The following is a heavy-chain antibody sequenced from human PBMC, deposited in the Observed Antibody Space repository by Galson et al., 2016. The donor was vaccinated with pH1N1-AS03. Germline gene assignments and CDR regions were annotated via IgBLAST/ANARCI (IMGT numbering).Heavy chain of an antibody. J-gene: IGHJ4*02. V-gene: IGHV3-11*01. CDR1: GFTFSDYY. Sequence: LRLSCAASGFTFSDYYMSWIRQAPGKGLEWVSCTTSNGSTGTTIYYADSVKGRFTISRDNAKNSLYLQMNSLRAEDTAIYYCARGWYDFWSGYLVDPFDYWGQGALVTVSS. CDR3: ARGWYDFWSGYLVDPFDY. CDR2: TTSNGSTGTTI. D-gene: IGHD3-3*01.